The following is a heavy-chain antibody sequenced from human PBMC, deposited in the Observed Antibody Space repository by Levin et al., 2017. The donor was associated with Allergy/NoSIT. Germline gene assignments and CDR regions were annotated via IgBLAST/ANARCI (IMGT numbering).Heavy chain of an antibody. CDR1: GGSFITSSYF. Sequence: ASETLSLTCTVSGGSFITSSYFWAWIRQPPGKGLEWLGSIYYSGTTYYNPSLKSRLTISIDTSTNPFSLKLRSVTAAGTAVYYCAGHTALLWCEELVFDSWGQGNLVAVSS. V-gene: IGHV4-39*01. CDR3: AGHTALLWCEELVFDS. CDR2: IYYSGTT. D-gene: IGHD3-10*01. J-gene: IGHJ4*02.